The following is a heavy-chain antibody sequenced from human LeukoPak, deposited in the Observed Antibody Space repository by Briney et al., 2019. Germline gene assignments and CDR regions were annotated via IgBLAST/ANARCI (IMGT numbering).Heavy chain of an antibody. CDR1: GYSFTSYW. Sequence: GESLKISCKGSGYSFTSYWIGWVRQMPGKGLEWMGIIYPGDSDTRYSPSFQGQVTISADKSISTAYLQWSSLKASDTAMYYCARRGYCSGGSCYTFDYWGQGTLVTVSS. V-gene: IGHV5-51*01. D-gene: IGHD2-15*01. J-gene: IGHJ4*02. CDR3: ARRGYCSGGSCYTFDY. CDR2: IYPGDSDT.